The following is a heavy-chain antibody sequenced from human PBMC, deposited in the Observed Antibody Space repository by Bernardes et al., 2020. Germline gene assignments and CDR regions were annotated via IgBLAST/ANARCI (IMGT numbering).Heavy chain of an antibody. D-gene: IGHD4-4*01. Sequence: STPTLVKLTQTLTLTCTFSGFSLSTSEMCVSWIRQPPGKALEWLARIDWDDDKFYSTSLKTRLTISKDTSKNQVVLTMTNMDPVDTATYYCARIRSTGQFDYWGQGTLVTVSA. CDR1: GFSLSTSEMC. CDR2: IDWDDDK. V-gene: IGHV2-70*17. J-gene: IGHJ4*02. CDR3: ARIRSTGQFDY.